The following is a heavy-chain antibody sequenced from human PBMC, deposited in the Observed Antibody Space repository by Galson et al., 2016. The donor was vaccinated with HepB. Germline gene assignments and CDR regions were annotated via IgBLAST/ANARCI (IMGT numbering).Heavy chain of an antibody. CDR2: IIPILSAP. CDR1: GGAFGTYA. CDR3: ATSTHDYGDYGPLYYLDY. J-gene: IGHJ4*02. V-gene: IGHV1-69*10. D-gene: IGHD4-17*01. Sequence: SVKVSCKASGGAFGTYAISWMRQAPGQGLEWMGGIIPILSAPNYAEKFQGRVTITADKSTSTVYMELSRLRSEDTAVYYCATSTHDYGDYGPLYYLDYWGQGTLVTVSS.